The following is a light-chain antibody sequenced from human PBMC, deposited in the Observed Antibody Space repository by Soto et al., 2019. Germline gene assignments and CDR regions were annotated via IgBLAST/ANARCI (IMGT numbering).Light chain of an antibody. J-gene: IGLJ2*01. V-gene: IGLV2-8*01. CDR3: GSFGAGDKV. CDR1: SSDIGGYNY. CDR2: EVT. Sequence: QSALTQPPSASGSPGQSVTISCTGTSSDIGGYNYVSWYQQHPGKAPKLLIYEVTKRPSGVPDRFSGSKSGNTASLTVSGLQAEDEGDYYCGSFGAGDKVFGGGTKLTVL.